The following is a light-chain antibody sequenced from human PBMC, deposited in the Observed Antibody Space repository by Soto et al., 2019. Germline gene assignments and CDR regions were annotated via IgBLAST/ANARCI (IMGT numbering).Light chain of an antibody. J-gene: IGLJ2*01. Sequence: QSVVTQPPSASGTPGQRVTISCSGSSSNIGSNTVNWYQHLPGRAHKLLMYSNNQRPSGVPDRLSGSKSGTSASLAISGLQSEDEADYYCAASDDSLNGVIFGGGTKLIVL. CDR1: SSNIGSNT. CDR2: SNN. CDR3: AASDDSLNGVI. V-gene: IGLV1-44*01.